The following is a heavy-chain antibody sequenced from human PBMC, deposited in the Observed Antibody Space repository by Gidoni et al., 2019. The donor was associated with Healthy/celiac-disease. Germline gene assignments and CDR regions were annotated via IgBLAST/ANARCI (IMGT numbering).Heavy chain of an antibody. V-gene: IGHV4-59*01. D-gene: IGHD5-18*01. CDR2: IYYSGST. Sequence: QVQLQESGPGLVKPSETLSLTCTVSGGSISRYYWSWIRQPPGKGLEWIGYIYYSGSTNYNPSLKSRVTISVDTSKNQFSLKLSSVTAADTAVYYCARAVVVDTAMVDAFDIWGQGTMVTVSS. CDR3: ARAVVVDTAMVDAFDI. CDR1: GGSISRYY. J-gene: IGHJ3*02.